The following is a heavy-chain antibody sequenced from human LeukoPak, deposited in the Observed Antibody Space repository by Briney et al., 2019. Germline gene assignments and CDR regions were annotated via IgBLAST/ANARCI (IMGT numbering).Heavy chain of an antibody. V-gene: IGHV3-23*01. J-gene: IGHJ3*01. D-gene: IGHD2-2*01. Sequence: GGSLRLSCAASGFTFSSYAVSWVRQAPGKGLEWVSAISGSGGSTYYADSVKGRFTISRDNSKNTLYLQMNSLRAEDTAVYYCADGGVVVVPSSWGQGTMVTVSS. CDR3: ADGGVVVVPSS. CDR2: ISGSGGST. CDR1: GFTFSSYA.